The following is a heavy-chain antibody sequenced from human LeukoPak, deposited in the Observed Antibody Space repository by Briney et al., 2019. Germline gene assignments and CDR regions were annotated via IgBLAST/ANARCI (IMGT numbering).Heavy chain of an antibody. V-gene: IGHV3-7*01. Sequence: PGGSLRLSCAASGFTFSSYWMSWVRQAPGKGLEWVANIKQDGSEKYYVDSVKGRFTISRDNAKNLLYLQMNSLRAEDTAVYYCARDIHHTVTTAYYYYMDVWGQGTLVTVSS. D-gene: IGHD4-11*01. CDR1: GFTFSSYW. CDR2: IKQDGSEK. J-gene: IGHJ6*03. CDR3: ARDIHHTVTTAYYYYMDV.